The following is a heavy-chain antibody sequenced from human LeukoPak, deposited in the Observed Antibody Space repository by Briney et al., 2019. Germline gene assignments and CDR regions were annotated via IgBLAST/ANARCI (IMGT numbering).Heavy chain of an antibody. D-gene: IGHD5-12*01. Sequence: GGSLRLSCAASGFTFSSYGMHWVRQAPGKGLEWVAAISYDGRNKEYADSVKGRFTISRDNSKNTLYVQMNSLRAEDTAVYYCAKDLRSGYDSDDYWGQGTLVTVSS. V-gene: IGHV3-30*18. J-gene: IGHJ4*02. CDR2: ISYDGRNK. CDR3: AKDLRSGYDSDDY. CDR1: GFTFSSYG.